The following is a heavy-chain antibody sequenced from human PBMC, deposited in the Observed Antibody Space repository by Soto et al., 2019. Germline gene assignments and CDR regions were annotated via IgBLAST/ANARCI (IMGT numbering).Heavy chain of an antibody. D-gene: IGHD3-10*01. CDR1: VFTFSYYP. J-gene: IGHJ4*02. CDR3: AREGVHNYTEYYFDY. V-gene: IGHV3-21*06. Sequence: WWSLRLSCSASVFTFSYYPLHWFRRAPGKGLEWVSSISGIKNYIRYADSVKGRFTISRDNAKTSLYLQMNSLTAEDTAVYYCAREGVHNYTEYYFDYWGQGTLVTVSS. CDR2: ISGIKNYI.